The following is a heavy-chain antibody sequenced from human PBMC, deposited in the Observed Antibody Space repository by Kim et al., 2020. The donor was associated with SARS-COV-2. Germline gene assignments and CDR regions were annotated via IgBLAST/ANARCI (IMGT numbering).Heavy chain of an antibody. CDR3: ARAPRITMVRGVITWIDAFDI. CDR1: GGSISSYY. V-gene: IGHV4-59*01. J-gene: IGHJ3*02. Sequence: SETLSLTCTVSGGSISSYYWSWIRQPPGKGLEWIGYIYYSGSTNYNPSLKSRVTISVDTSKNQFSQKLSSVTAADTAVYYCARAPRITMVRGVITWIDAFDIWGQGTMVTVSS. CDR2: IYYSGST. D-gene: IGHD3-10*01.